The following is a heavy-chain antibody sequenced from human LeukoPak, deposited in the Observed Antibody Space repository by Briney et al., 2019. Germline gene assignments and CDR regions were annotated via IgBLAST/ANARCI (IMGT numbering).Heavy chain of an antibody. Sequence: GGSLRLSCAASGFTFSSYAMHWVRQAPGQGLEWVAVISYDGSNKYYADSVKGRFTISRDNSKNTQYLQMNSLRAEDTAVYYCARDWMDDSSGYWGYFDYWGQGTLVTVSS. CDR1: GFTFSSYA. CDR2: ISYDGSNK. CDR3: ARDWMDDSSGYWGYFDY. D-gene: IGHD3-22*01. V-gene: IGHV3-30*01. J-gene: IGHJ4*02.